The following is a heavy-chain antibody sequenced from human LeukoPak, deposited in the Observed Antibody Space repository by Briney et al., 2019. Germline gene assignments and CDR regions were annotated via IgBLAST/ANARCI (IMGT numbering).Heavy chain of an antibody. J-gene: IGHJ6*03. CDR1: GFTFSSYG. D-gene: IGHD6-19*01. CDR3: AKSSGWNYYYYYMDV. Sequence: GGSLRLSCAASGFTFSSYGMNWVRQAPGKGLEWVSSISSSSTYIYYADSVKGRFTISRDNAKSSLYLQMNSLRAEDTAVYYCAKSSGWNYYYYYMDVWGKGTTVIASS. CDR2: ISSSSTYI. V-gene: IGHV3-21*01.